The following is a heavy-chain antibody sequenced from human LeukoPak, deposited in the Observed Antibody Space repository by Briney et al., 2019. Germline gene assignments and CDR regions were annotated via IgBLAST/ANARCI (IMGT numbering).Heavy chain of an antibody. J-gene: IGHJ4*02. V-gene: IGHV1-46*01. D-gene: IGHD1-26*01. Sequence: ASVKVSCKASGYTFTSYGISWVRQAPGQGLEWMGIINPSGGSTSYAQKFQGRVTMTRDTSTSTVYMEPSSLRSEDTAVYYCARDIVVVGATSFDYWGQGTLVTVSS. CDR3: ARDIVVVGATSFDY. CDR1: GYTFTSYG. CDR2: INPSGGST.